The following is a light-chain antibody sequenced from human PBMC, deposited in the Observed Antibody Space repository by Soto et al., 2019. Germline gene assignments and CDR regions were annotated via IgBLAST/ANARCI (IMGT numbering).Light chain of an antibody. J-gene: IGKJ1*01. CDR1: PNINSW. V-gene: IGKV1-5*03. CDR3: LQYKYYWT. Sequence: DIQMTQSPSTLSESVGDRVTITCRASPNINSWLAWYQQKPGQGPRLLIYTASTLESGVPSRFTGTQSGTEFTITISSLQPDDYATYFCLQYKYYWTFGQGTRIEVK. CDR2: TAS.